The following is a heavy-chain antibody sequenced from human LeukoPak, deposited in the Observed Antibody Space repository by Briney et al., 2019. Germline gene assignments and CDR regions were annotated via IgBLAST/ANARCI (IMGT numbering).Heavy chain of an antibody. D-gene: IGHD2-2*01. Sequence: PSETLSLTCTVSGGSISSSSYYWGWIRQPPGKGLEWIGSIYYSGSPYYNPSLKSRVTISVDTSKKQFSLKLSSVTAADTAVYYCARTPSQRRSSTSRGYFDYWGQGTLVTVSS. CDR3: ARTPSQRRSSTSRGYFDY. V-gene: IGHV4-39*01. CDR2: IYYSGSP. CDR1: GGSISSSSYY. J-gene: IGHJ4*02.